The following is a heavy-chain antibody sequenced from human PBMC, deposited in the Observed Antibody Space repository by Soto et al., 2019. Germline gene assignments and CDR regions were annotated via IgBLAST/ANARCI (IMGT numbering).Heavy chain of an antibody. V-gene: IGHV4-59*01. CDR1: GGSMSSNY. CDR2: VYYGGT. J-gene: IGHJ4*02. Sequence: QVHLREPGPGLVKPSETLSLTCTVSGGSMSSNYWSWIRQSPGKGLEWIGFVYYGGTNYNPSFESRVTMSVDTPKNQFSLELSFVTAADTAVYYCVSYRGAFYFDHWGQGTLVTVSS. CDR3: VSYRGAFYFDH. D-gene: IGHD4-4*01.